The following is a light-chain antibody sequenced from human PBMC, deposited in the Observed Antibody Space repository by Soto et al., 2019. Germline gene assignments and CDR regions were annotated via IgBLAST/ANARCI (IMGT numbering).Light chain of an antibody. CDR3: QQYGTSPLT. CDR2: GAS. J-gene: IGKJ4*01. CDR1: QSVNNDY. V-gene: IGKV3-20*01. Sequence: ETVLTQSPGPVYFSPGERAILSCRATQSVNNDYLAWYQQRPGLAPRLLIFGASGRATGIPDRFSGSGSGTDFTLTISRLEPEDFAIYYCQQYGTSPLTFGGGTKVDIK.